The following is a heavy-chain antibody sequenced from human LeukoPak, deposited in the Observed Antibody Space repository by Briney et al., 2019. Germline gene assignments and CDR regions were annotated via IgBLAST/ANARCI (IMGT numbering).Heavy chain of an antibody. CDR2: VNPNSGST. CDR1: GYPFTSHY. V-gene: IGHV1-46*01. J-gene: IGHJ4*02. D-gene: IGHD4/OR15-4a*01. Sequence: VASVKVSCKASGYPFTSHYMHWVRQAPGQGLEWMGLVNPNSGSTIYAPKFQGRVTVTRDTATSTVNMELSSLKSEDTAVYYCARGRGLGAPDHFWGQGTLVTVSS. CDR3: ARGRGLGAPDHF.